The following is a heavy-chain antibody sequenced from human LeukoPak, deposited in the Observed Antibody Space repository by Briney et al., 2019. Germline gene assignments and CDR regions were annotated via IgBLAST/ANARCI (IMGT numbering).Heavy chain of an antibody. CDR2: IYSSGST. CDR3: ARRTVVLGL. Sequence: PSETLSLTCTVSGGSINKFYWSWIRQSPEKGLEWIGYIYSSGSTTYNPSLKSRVSISVETSKNQFSLKRTSSTAAAPAVYYCARRTVVLGLWGQGNLVTVSS. CDR1: GGSINKFY. D-gene: IGHD4-23*01. V-gene: IGHV4-59*08. J-gene: IGHJ4*02.